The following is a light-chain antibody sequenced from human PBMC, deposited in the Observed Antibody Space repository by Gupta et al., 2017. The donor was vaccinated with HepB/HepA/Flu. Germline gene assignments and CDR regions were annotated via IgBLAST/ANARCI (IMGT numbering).Light chain of an antibody. V-gene: IGKV1-39*01. J-gene: IGKJ3*01. CDR2: GAS. CDR3: QQSDTIPQT. CDR1: QNINSY. Sequence: DIQMTQSPSSLSASIGDRVNITCRASQNINSYLNWYLQRPGKAPNLLIYGASSLQRGVPSRFSGSGSGTDFTLTVSRLQPEDFATYFCQQSDTIPQTFGHGTKVDIK.